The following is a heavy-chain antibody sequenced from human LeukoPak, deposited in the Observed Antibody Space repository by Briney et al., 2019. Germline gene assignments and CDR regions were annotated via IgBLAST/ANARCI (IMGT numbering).Heavy chain of an antibody. CDR3: ARDLSRWLVQGY. Sequence: WASVKVSCKASGGTFSSYAISWVRQAPGQGLEWMGRIIPIFGTANYAQKFQGRVTITTDESTSTAYMELSSLRSEDTAVYYCARDLSRWLVQGYWGQGTLVTVSS. CDR1: GGTFSSYA. V-gene: IGHV1-69*05. D-gene: IGHD6-19*01. J-gene: IGHJ4*02. CDR2: IIPIFGTA.